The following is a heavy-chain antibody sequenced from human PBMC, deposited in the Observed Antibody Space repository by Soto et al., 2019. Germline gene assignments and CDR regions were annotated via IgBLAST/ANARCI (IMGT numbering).Heavy chain of an antibody. CDR2: LYFYGSA. V-gene: IGHV3-53*02. Sequence: EVQLVETGGGLIQPGGSRRLSCVVSGFTVSDSRMTWVRQAPGQGLEWVSDLYFYGSANYAAYVRGGFTISQDDSHNTEVLQIINLRAEDTAVYYCARVGTSESFCDNGGQGTLVTVSP. CDR3: ARVGTSESFCDN. D-gene: IGHD7-27*01. CDR1: GFTVSDSR. J-gene: IGHJ4*02.